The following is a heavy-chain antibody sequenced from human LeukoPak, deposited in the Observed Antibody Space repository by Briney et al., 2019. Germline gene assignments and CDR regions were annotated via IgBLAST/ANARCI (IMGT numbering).Heavy chain of an antibody. D-gene: IGHD1-1*01. Sequence: GGSLRPSCAASGFTFSSYGMHWVRQAPGKGLEWVAVIWYDGSNKYYADSVKGRFTISRDNSKNTLYLQMNSLRAEDTAVYYCARDRGTGTTKLFDYWGQGTLVTVSS. V-gene: IGHV3-33*01. J-gene: IGHJ4*02. CDR3: ARDRGTGTTKLFDY. CDR1: GFTFSSYG. CDR2: IWYDGSNK.